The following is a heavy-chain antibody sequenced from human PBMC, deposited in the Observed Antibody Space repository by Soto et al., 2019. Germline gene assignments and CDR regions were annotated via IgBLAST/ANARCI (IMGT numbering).Heavy chain of an antibody. CDR1: GFTFSSYA. D-gene: IGHD3-3*01. J-gene: IGHJ5*02. CDR3: AKDPTYDFWGRGGQVLNWFDP. CDR2: ISGSGGST. Sequence: EVQLLESGGGLVQPGGSLRLPCAASGFTFSSYAMSWVRQAPGKGLEWVSAISGSGGSTYYADSVKGRFTISRDNSKNTVYLQMNSLRAEDTAVYYCAKDPTYDFWGRGGQVLNWFDPWGQGTLVTVSS. V-gene: IGHV3-23*01.